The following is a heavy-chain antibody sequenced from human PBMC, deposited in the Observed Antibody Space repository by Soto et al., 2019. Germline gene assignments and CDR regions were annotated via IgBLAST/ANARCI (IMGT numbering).Heavy chain of an antibody. CDR2: ISGSGGST. CDR3: AKCEEEAGTCFFGY. D-gene: IGHD6-19*01. CDR1: GFTFSSYA. Sequence: EVQLLESGGGLVPPGGSLRLSCAASGFTFSSYAMTWVRQAPGKGLEWVSGISGSGGSTYYADSVKGRFTISRDNSENTLYMQMNSVRAEDTAIYYCAKCEEEAGTCFFGYWGQGTLVTVSS. V-gene: IGHV3-23*01. J-gene: IGHJ4*02.